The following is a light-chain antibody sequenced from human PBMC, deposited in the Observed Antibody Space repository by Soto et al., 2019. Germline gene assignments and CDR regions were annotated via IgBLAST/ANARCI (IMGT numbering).Light chain of an antibody. V-gene: IGLV2-8*01. J-gene: IGLJ1*01. Sequence: QSALTQPPSAYGSPGQSVTISCTGTSSDVGGYNYVSWYQQHPGKAPKLMIYEVSKRPSGVPDRFSGSKSGNTASLTVSGLQAEDEADYYCSSYAGSNNFVFGTGTKVPS. CDR3: SSYAGSNNFV. CDR2: EVS. CDR1: SSDVGGYNY.